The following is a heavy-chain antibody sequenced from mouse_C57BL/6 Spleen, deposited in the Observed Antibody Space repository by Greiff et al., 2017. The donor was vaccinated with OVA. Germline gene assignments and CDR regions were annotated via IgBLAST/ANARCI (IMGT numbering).Heavy chain of an antibody. CDR3: AREGDYYSKIGYFDY. D-gene: IGHD2-5*01. V-gene: IGHV1-80*01. J-gene: IGHJ2*01. CDR2: IYPGDGDT. Sequence: QVQLKQSGAELVKPGASVKISCKASGYAFSSYWMNWVKQRPGKGLEWIGQIYPGDGDTNYNGKFKGKATLTADKSSSTAYMQLSSLTSEDSAVYFCAREGDYYSKIGYFDYWGQGTTLTVSS. CDR1: GYAFSSYW.